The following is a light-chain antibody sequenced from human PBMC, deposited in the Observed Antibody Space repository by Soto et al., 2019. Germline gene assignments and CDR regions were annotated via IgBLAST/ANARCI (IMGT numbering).Light chain of an antibody. J-gene: IGLJ2*01. CDR2: SNN. V-gene: IGLV1-44*01. CDR1: SSNIGTNT. Sequence: QLVLTQPPSASGTPGQRVTISCSGSSSNIGTNTVNWYQQLPGSAPKLLMYSNNQRASGVPDRFSGSKSGTSASLAISGLQSEDEADYYCAAWDDSLNGHVVFGGGTKLTVL. CDR3: AAWDDSLNGHVV.